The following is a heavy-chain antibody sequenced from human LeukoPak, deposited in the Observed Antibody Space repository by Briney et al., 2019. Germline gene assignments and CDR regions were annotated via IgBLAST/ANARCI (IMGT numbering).Heavy chain of an antibody. Sequence: GGSLRLSCAASGFTFSSYGMHWVRQAPGKGLEWVAVISYDGSNKYYADSVKGRFTISRGNSKNTLYLQMNSLRAEDTAVYYCAKQGYSSGWTDFDYWGQGTLVTVSS. D-gene: IGHD6-19*01. CDR2: ISYDGSNK. CDR3: AKQGYSSGWTDFDY. V-gene: IGHV3-30*18. CDR1: GFTFSSYG. J-gene: IGHJ4*02.